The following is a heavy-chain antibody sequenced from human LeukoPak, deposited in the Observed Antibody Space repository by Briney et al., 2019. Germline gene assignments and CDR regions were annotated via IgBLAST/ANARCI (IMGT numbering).Heavy chain of an antibody. CDR3: AKDWHILTGRNCFDP. D-gene: IGHD3-9*01. J-gene: IGHJ5*02. Sequence: ASVKVSCKASGYTFNNYGISWVRQAPGQGLEWMGWVTSYNGDTNYAQKFQDRVTMTTDASTSTAYMELRSLRFDDTAIYYCAKDWHILTGRNCFDPWGQGTLVTVSS. V-gene: IGHV1-18*01. CDR2: VTSYNGDT. CDR1: GYTFNNYG.